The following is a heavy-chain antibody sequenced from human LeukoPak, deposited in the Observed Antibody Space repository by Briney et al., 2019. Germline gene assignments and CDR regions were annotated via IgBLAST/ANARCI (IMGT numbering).Heavy chain of an antibody. J-gene: IGHJ6*02. CDR2: ISYDGSNK. D-gene: IGHD6-13*01. Sequence: PGGSLRLSCAASGFTFSSYAMHWVRQAPGKELEWVAVISYDGSNKYYADSVKGRFTISRDNSKNTLYLQMNSLRAEDTAVYYCARDRHYSSSWIYYYYGMDVWGQGTTVTVSS. V-gene: IGHV3-30*04. CDR3: ARDRHYSSSWIYYYYGMDV. CDR1: GFTFSSYA.